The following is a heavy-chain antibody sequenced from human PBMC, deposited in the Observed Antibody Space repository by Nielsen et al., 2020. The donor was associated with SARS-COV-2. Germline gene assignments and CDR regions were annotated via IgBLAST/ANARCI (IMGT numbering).Heavy chain of an antibody. Sequence: GESLKISCAASGFTFSSYAMSWVRQAPGKGLEWVSAISGSGGSTYYADSVKGRFTISRDNAKNSLYLQMNSLRAEDTAVYYCARDLGPDILTGPESYGMDVWGQGTTVTVSS. CDR1: GFTFSSYA. V-gene: IGHV3-23*01. J-gene: IGHJ6*02. D-gene: IGHD3-9*01. CDR3: ARDLGPDILTGPESYGMDV. CDR2: ISGSGGST.